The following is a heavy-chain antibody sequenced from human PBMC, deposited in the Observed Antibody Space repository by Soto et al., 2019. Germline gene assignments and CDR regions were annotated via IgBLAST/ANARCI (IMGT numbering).Heavy chain of an antibody. V-gene: IGHV1-69*06. Sequence: QVQVVQSGAEVKRPGSSVNVSCKASGGYFNNRQTLNSYPISWVRQAPGQGLEWMGGIIPLFGTTNYAQRFQGRVTITADKSTSTTYLELKNVTSDDTAVYYCAKSWGGEIYYYYSAMDVWGQGTTVTVSS. CDR2: IIPLFGTT. D-gene: IGHD3-16*01. CDR3: AKSWGGEIYYYYSAMDV. CDR1: GGYFNNRQTLNSYP. J-gene: IGHJ6*02.